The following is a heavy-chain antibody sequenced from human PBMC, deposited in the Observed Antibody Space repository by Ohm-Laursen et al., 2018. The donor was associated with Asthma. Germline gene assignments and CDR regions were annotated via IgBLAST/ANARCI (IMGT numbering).Heavy chain of an antibody. D-gene: IGHD4-23*01. Sequence: SVKVSCKASGYTFTSYAMHWVRQAPGQRLEWMGWINAGNGNTKYSQKFQGRVTITRDTSASTAYMELSSLRSEDTAVYYCARDPSGGKRGHFDYWGQGTLVTVSS. CDR1: GYTFTSYA. J-gene: IGHJ4*02. CDR2: INAGNGNT. CDR3: ARDPSGGKRGHFDY. V-gene: IGHV1-3*01.